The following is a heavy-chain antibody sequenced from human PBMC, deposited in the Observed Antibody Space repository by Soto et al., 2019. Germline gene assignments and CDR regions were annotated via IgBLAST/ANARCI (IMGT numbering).Heavy chain of an antibody. Sequence: SVKVSCKAFGGSFSGYAISWVRQAPGQGLEWMGGIIPIFGTPNYAQKFQDRVTFTAHESTNTAYMELSRLTSEDTAVYYCARDRAPRGWSYLDLWGQGTQVTVSS. CDR3: ARDRAPRGWSYLDL. D-gene: IGHD2-15*01. CDR1: GGSFSGYA. J-gene: IGHJ4*02. V-gene: IGHV1-69*13. CDR2: IIPIFGTP.